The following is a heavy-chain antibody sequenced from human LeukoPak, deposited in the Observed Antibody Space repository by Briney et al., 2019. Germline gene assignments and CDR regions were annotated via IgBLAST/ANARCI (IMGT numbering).Heavy chain of an antibody. CDR1: GYIFTHYW. V-gene: IGHV5-51*01. D-gene: IGHD3-10*01. J-gene: IGHJ4*02. CDR3: ARQSRDGSKTRGYYFDF. Sequence: SGESLKISCQVSGYIFTHYWIGWVRQMPGQGLESMGIIYPADSDTTYSPSFRGQVTISADKSISTVYLHWSSLKASDTAMYYCARQSRDGSKTRGYYFDFWGQGTLVTVSS. CDR2: IYPADSDT.